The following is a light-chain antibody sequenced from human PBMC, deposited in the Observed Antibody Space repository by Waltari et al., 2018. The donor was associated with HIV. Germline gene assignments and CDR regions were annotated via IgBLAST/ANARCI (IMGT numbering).Light chain of an antibody. CDR1: QSVSSSY. CDR2: GAS. J-gene: IGKJ2*01. Sequence: EFVLTQSPGTLSLSPGERATLSCRASQSVSSSYLAWYQQRPGQAPRLIIYGASSRAAGIPDRFTGSGSGTDFTLTISRLEPEDFAVYYCQHFDTSLPKYTFGQGTKLEIK. CDR3: QHFDTSLPKYT. V-gene: IGKV3-20*01.